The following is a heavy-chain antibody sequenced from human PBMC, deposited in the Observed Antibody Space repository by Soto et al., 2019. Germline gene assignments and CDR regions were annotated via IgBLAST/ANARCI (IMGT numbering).Heavy chain of an antibody. D-gene: IGHD3-22*01. CDR1: GGTFSSYA. CDR3: ARPLGYYDSSGYHLGY. Sequence: GASVKVSCKSSGGTFSSYAISWVRQAPGQGLEWMGGIIPIFGTANYAQKFQGRVTITADESTSTAYMELSSLRSEDTAVYYCARPLGYYDSSGYHLGYWGHGTLVTVSS. CDR2: IIPIFGTA. V-gene: IGHV1-69*13. J-gene: IGHJ4*01.